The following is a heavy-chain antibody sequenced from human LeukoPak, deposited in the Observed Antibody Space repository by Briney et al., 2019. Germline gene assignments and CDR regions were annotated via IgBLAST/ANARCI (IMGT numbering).Heavy chain of an antibody. Sequence: GGSLRLSCAASGFAFSRYDLAWVRQAPGKGLECVSSISRTVTATYYADSVKGRFTISRDNSKDTLYLQMNDLRVDDTAVYYCAKDSGSYFWGQGTLVTVSS. CDR3: AKDSGSYF. CDR1: GFAFSRYD. V-gene: IGHV3-23*01. CDR2: ISRTVTAT. D-gene: IGHD1-26*01. J-gene: IGHJ4*02.